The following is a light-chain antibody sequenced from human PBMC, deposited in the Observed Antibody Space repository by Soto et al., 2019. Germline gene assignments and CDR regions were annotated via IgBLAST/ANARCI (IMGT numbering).Light chain of an antibody. CDR2: EAS. CDR3: QQYTNYPWT. CDR1: QSIRCW. V-gene: IGKV1-5*03. J-gene: IGKJ1*01. Sequence: DIQMTQSPSTLSASVGDRATITCRASQSIRCWLAWFQQKPGKAPRLLIYEASRLESGVPSRISGSGSGTEFTLTISSLQPDDFATYYCQQYTNYPWTFGQGTKVEIK.